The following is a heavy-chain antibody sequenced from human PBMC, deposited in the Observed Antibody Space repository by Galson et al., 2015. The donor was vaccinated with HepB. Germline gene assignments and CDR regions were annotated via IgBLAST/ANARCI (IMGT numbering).Heavy chain of an antibody. Sequence: SVKVSCKASGYTFSSYSITWVRQAPGQGLEWMGWISAYNRNTNYAQRFQGRVTMTTDTSTSTAYMELRSLRSDDTAVYYCARGALVVVVRAILNNWFDPWGQGTLVTASS. V-gene: IGHV1-18*01. J-gene: IGHJ5*02. CDR1: GYTFSSYS. D-gene: IGHD2-15*01. CDR2: ISAYNRNT. CDR3: ARGALVVVVRAILNNWFDP.